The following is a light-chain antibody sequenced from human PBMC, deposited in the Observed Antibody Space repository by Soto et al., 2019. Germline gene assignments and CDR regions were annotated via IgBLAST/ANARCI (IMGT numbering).Light chain of an antibody. CDR3: QQYYRPWT. Sequence: DIVLTQSPDSLAVSLGERATINCKSSQSVLYSSNNKNYLAWYQQKPGQPPKLLIYWASTREAGVTDRFSGSGSGTAFTLTISSLQAEDVAVYYCQQYYRPWTFGQGTKVEIK. V-gene: IGKV4-1*01. CDR1: QSVLYSSNNKNY. J-gene: IGKJ1*01. CDR2: WAS.